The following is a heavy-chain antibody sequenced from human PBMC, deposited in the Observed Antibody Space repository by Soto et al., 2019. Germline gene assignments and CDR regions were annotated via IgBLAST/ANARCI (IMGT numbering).Heavy chain of an antibody. J-gene: IGHJ5*02. V-gene: IGHV4-59*01. D-gene: IGHD2-15*01. CDR2: IYYSGST. CDR3: ATEESGGGWFDP. Sequence: QVQLQESGPGLVKPSETLSLTCTVSGGSITSYYWSWIRQPPGKGLEWIGFIYYSGSTNYNPSLERRVTISLDASKHQFSLKLSSVTAADTAVYYCATEESGGGWFDPWGQGTLVTVSS. CDR1: GGSITSYY.